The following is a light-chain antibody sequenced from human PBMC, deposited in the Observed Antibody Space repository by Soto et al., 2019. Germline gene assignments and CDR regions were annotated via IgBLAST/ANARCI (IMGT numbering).Light chain of an antibody. V-gene: IGKV3-20*01. CDR1: QSVSSSSY. J-gene: IGKJ2*01. CDR3: RQYGSSPSYT. Sequence: EIVLTQSPGTLFLSPGERATLSCRASQSVSSSSYLAWYQQKPGQAPRLLIYGASSRATGIPDRFSGSGSATDVTLTISRLEPEDFAVYYCRQYGSSPSYTFGQGTKLEIK. CDR2: GAS.